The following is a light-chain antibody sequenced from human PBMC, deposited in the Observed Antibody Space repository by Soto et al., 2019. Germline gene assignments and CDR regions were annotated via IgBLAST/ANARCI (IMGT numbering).Light chain of an antibody. CDR1: QSITYS. CDR2: DAS. Sequence: DIQMTQSPSTLSASVGDRVTITCRASQSITYSLAWYQQNPGKAPNLLIYDASTLQSGVPSRFGGSGSGTEFTLTISGRQPDDFATYYCQQYASWTFGQGTNVEIK. V-gene: IGKV1-5*01. J-gene: IGKJ1*01. CDR3: QQYASWT.